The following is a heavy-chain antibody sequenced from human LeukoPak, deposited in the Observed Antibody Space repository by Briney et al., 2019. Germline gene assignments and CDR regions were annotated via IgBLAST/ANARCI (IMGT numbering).Heavy chain of an antibody. V-gene: IGHV4-34*01. Sequence: SETLSLTCAVSGFSFDDYYWSWVRQTPGKGLEGIGEINHSGYTNDSPSLKSRVTLSIDTSRKQFSLNLRSVTVADTGIYYCTRMTAGHDYWGQGTLVTVSS. J-gene: IGHJ4*02. CDR1: GFSFDDYY. CDR3: TRMTAGHDY. CDR2: INHSGYT. D-gene: IGHD2-21*02.